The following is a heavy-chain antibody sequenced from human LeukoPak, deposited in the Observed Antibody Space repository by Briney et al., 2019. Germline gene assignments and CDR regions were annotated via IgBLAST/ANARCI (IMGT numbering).Heavy chain of an antibody. Sequence: QPGRSLRLSCAASGFSFSGYAMHWVRQAPGKGLEWVAIISYDGNNNYYADSVKGRFTIYRDNSKRTLYLQMNSLRDEDTALYYCARDRGFTFGGIIVDWVQGTLVTVSS. J-gene: IGHJ4*02. CDR2: ISYDGNNN. V-gene: IGHV3-30-3*01. D-gene: IGHD3-16*02. CDR3: ARDRGFTFGGIIVD. CDR1: GFSFSGYA.